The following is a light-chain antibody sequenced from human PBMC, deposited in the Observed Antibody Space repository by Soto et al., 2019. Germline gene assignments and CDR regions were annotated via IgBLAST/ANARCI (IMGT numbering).Light chain of an antibody. CDR2: GAS. CDR1: QSVSSN. Sequence: EIVMTQSPATLSVSPGERATLSCRASQSVSSNLAWYQQKPGQAPRLLIYGASTRATGIPARFSGSGSGTEVTLTISSLQSEEFAVYYCQHYNNWPPWTFGQGTKVEIK. CDR3: QHYNNWPPWT. V-gene: IGKV3-15*01. J-gene: IGKJ1*01.